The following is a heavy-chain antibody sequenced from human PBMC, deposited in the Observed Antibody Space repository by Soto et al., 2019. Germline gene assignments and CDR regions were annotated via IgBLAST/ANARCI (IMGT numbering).Heavy chain of an antibody. CDR3: ARDLKGSGSGSYYMLYYYCYGMDV. CDR2: IYHSGST. D-gene: IGHD3-10*01. Sequence: PSETLSLTCAVSGGSISSSNWWSCVRQPPGKGLEWIGEIYHSGSTNYNPSLKSRVTISVDKSKNQFSLKLSSVTAADTAVYYCARDLKGSGSGSYYMLYYYCYGMDVWGQGTTVTVSS. J-gene: IGHJ6*02. V-gene: IGHV4-4*02. CDR1: GGSISSSNW.